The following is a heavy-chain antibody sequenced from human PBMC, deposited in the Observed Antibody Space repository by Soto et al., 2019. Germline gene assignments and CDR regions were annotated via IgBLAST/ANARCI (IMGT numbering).Heavy chain of an antibody. D-gene: IGHD4-17*01. CDR2: ISYDGSTK. CDR1: GYSFGRFA. Sequence: PGGSLRLSCVGSGYSFGRFAMEWVRQAPGKGLEWVATISYDGSTKYYADSVKGRFTVSRDNSRNTMYLEMNDLRPDDTALYYCARDQSSTVITSTHFDPWGQGTRVTVSS. J-gene: IGHJ5*02. V-gene: IGHV3-30*03. CDR3: ARDQSSTVITSTHFDP.